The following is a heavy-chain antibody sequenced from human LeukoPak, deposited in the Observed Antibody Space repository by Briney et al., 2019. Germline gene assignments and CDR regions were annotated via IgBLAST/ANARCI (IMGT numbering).Heavy chain of an antibody. D-gene: IGHD5-18*01. Sequence: SETLSLTCTVSGGSIRSSGSYWGWIRQPPGRGLEWIGSLYYGGSTYYNPSLKSRVTISVDKSKNQFSLKLSSVTAADTAVYYCARLDTAMAIDYWGQGTLVTVSS. J-gene: IGHJ4*02. V-gene: IGHV4-39*07. CDR1: GGSIRSSGSY. CDR3: ARLDTAMAIDY. CDR2: LYYGGST.